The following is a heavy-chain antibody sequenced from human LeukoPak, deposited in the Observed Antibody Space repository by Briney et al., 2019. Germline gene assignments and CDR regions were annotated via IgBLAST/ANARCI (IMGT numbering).Heavy chain of an antibody. CDR1: GYTCTTYT. CDR2: INADTGNT. Sequence: ASVKVSCKASGYTCTTYTMHWVRQAPGQRLEWMGWINADTGNTKCSQEFQGRLTITRDTSASTVYMDLSSLKSEDMAVYYCARSGGSRGTVTPPGDFWGQGTLVTVSS. V-gene: IGHV1-3*03. J-gene: IGHJ4*02. D-gene: IGHD4-17*01. CDR3: ARSGGSRGTVTPPGDF.